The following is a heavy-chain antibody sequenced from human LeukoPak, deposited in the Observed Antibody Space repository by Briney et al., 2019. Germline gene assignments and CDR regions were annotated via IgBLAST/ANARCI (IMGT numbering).Heavy chain of an antibody. Sequence: PSETLSLTCTVSGGSISSYYWSWIRQPPGKGLEWIGYIYYSGSTNYNPSLKSRVTISVDTSKNQFSLKLSSVTAADTAVYYCAREKGGTPSEYYYMDVRGKGTTVTVSS. V-gene: IGHV4-59*01. CDR3: AREKGGTPSEYYYMDV. D-gene: IGHD1-26*01. J-gene: IGHJ6*03. CDR1: GGSISSYY. CDR2: IYYSGST.